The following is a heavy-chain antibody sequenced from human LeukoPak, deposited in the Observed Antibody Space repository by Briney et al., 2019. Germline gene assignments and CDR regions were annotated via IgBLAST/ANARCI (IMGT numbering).Heavy chain of an antibody. D-gene: IGHD3-22*01. CDR3: AKGARSSSGYTTD. CDR2: INWNSVSA. Sequence: LAGGSLRLSCVASGFTFDDYAMHWVRQAPGKGLEWVAGINWNSVSAVYADSLKGRLTISRDNAKNSLFLQMNSLKTEDTAFYYCAKGARSSSGYTTDWGQGILVTVSS. CDR1: GFTFDDYA. J-gene: IGHJ4*02. V-gene: IGHV3-9*01.